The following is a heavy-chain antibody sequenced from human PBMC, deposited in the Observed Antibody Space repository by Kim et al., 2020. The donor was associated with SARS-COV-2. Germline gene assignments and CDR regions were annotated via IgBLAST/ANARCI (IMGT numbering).Heavy chain of an antibody. CDR3: ARDPSPYSSSSIVDY. CDR2: INPSGGST. Sequence: ASVKVSCKASGYTFTSYYMHWVRQAPGQGLEWMGIINPSGGSTSYTQKFQGRVTMTRDTSTSTVYMELSSLRSEDTAVYYCARDPSPYSSSSIVDYWGQGTLVTVSS. V-gene: IGHV1-46*01. D-gene: IGHD6-6*01. CDR1: GYTFTSYY. J-gene: IGHJ4*02.